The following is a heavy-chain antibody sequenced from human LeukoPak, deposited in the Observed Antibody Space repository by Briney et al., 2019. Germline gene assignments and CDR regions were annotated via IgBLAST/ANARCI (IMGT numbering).Heavy chain of an antibody. J-gene: IGHJ4*02. D-gene: IGHD4-17*01. CDR3: AKEDGGYCQVYFYY. V-gene: IGHV3-23*01. CDR2: ISRSRREI. Sequence: GGSLRLSCVVSGFTLDMYAMSWVRQAPGKGREWVSGISRSRREIYYTGSVEARFTISRDNSKNSLYLQMRSLKDADTDVYYCAKEDGGYCQVYFYYWGQGTLVTVSS. CDR1: GFTLDMYA.